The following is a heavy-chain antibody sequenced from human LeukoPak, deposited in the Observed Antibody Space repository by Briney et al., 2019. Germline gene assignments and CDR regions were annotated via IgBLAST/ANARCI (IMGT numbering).Heavy chain of an antibody. CDR3: AKSLAVAGFDY. CDR1: GFTFNDYA. V-gene: IGHV3-9*01. D-gene: IGHD6-19*01. Sequence: PGGSLRLYCAASGFTFNDYAMHWVRQVPGKGLEWVSGISWNSGNIGYADSVKGRFTISRDNAKNSLYLQMNSLRPEDTALYYCAKSLAVAGFDYWGQGTLVTVSS. J-gene: IGHJ4*02. CDR2: ISWNSGNI.